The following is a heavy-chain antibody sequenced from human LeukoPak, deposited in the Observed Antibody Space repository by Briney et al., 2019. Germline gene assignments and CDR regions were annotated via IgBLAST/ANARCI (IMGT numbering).Heavy chain of an antibody. J-gene: IGHJ5*02. D-gene: IGHD6-6*01. CDR2: ISSSSGYI. V-gene: IGHV3-21*01. CDR1: GFTFSSYS. CDR3: ARDRALAARRLGWFDP. Sequence: PGGSLRLSCAASGFTFSSYSMNWVRQAPGKGLEWVSSISSSSGYIYYADSVKGRFTISRDNAKNSLYLQMNSLRAEDTAVYYCARDRALAARRLGWFDPWGQGTLVTVSS.